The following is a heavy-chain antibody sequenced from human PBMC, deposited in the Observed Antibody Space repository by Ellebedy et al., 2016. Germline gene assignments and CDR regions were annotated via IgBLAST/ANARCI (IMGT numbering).Heavy chain of an antibody. D-gene: IGHD4-17*01. CDR1: GYSFTSYW. CDR2: IDPSDSYT. Sequence: GESLKISXKGSGYSFTSYWISWVRQMPGKGLEWMGRIDPSDSYTNYSPSFQGHVTISADKSISTAYLQWSSLKASDTAMYYCARQGYGDYAGSDYWGQGTLVTVSS. J-gene: IGHJ4*02. CDR3: ARQGYGDYAGSDY. V-gene: IGHV5-10-1*01.